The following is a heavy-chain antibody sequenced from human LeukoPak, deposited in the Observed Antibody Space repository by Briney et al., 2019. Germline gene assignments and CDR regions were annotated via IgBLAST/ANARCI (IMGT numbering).Heavy chain of an antibody. D-gene: IGHD2-15*01. Sequence: SETLSLTRAVYGGTFSGYYWSWIRQPPGKGLEWIGEINHRGSTNYNPSLKSRVTISVDTSKNQFSLKLSSVTAADTAVYYCARSLGYCSGGSCYPWGQGTLVTVSS. CDR3: ARSLGYCSGGSCYP. V-gene: IGHV4-34*01. J-gene: IGHJ5*02. CDR2: INHRGST. CDR1: GGTFSGYY.